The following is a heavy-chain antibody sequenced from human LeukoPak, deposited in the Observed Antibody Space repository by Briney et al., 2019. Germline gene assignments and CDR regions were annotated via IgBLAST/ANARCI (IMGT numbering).Heavy chain of an antibody. V-gene: IGHV3-30*18. CDR1: GFTFSSYG. CDR2: ISYDGSNK. J-gene: IGHJ4*02. D-gene: IGHD6-13*01. CDR3: AKLIAAAGTQGDYFDY. Sequence: AGGSLRLSCAASGFTFSSYGMHWVRQAPGKGLEWVAVISYDGSNKYYADSVKGRFTISRDNSKNTLYLQMNSLRAEDTAVYYCAKLIAAAGTQGDYFDYWGQGTQVTVSS.